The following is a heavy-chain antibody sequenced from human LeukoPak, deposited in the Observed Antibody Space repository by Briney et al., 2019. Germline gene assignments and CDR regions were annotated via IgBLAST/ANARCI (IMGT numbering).Heavy chain of an antibody. Sequence: GASVKVSCKASGYTFTGYYMHWVRQAPGQGLEWMGWINPNSGGTNYAQKFQGRVTMTRDASISTAYMELSRLRSDDTAVYYCARDRRHPSYYFDYWGQGTLVTVSS. CDR1: GYTFTGYY. CDR2: INPNSGGT. J-gene: IGHJ4*02. V-gene: IGHV1-2*02. CDR3: ARDRRHPSYYFDY. D-gene: IGHD1-1*01.